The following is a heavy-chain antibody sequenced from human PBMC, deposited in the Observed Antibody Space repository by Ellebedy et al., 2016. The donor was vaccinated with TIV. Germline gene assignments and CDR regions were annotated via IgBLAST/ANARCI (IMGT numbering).Heavy chain of an antibody. D-gene: IGHD2-21*01. Sequence: MPGGSLRLSCNVSDDSISRSSYYWGWIRQPPGKGLEWIGNIYYSGSTYYNPSLKSRATVSIDMSKKHFSLEMRSVTAADTAVYYCARIDPWQPIDDWGQGILVTVSS. CDR2: IYYSGST. CDR1: DDSISRSSYY. CDR3: ARIDPWQPIDD. J-gene: IGHJ4*02. V-gene: IGHV4-39*01.